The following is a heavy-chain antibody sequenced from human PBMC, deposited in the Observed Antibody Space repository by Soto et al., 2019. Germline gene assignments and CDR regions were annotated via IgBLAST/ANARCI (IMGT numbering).Heavy chain of an antibody. D-gene: IGHD1-7*01. Sequence: QVQLVQSGAEEKKPGASVKVSCKASGYTFTSYAMRWVRQAPGQRLEWMGWINAGNGNTKYSQKFQGRVAITRDTSASTAYMELSSLRSEDTAVYYCARGVGNSAPDYWGQGTLVTVSS. J-gene: IGHJ4*02. CDR3: ARGVGNSAPDY. V-gene: IGHV1-3*05. CDR1: GYTFTSYA. CDR2: INAGNGNT.